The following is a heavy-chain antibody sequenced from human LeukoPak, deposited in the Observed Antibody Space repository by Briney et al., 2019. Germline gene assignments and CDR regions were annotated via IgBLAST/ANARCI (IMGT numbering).Heavy chain of an antibody. CDR3: ARDLSRIAARDFDY. CDR1: GGSFSGYY. J-gene: IGHJ4*02. Sequence: SETLSLTCAVYGGSFSGYYWSWIRQPPGKGLEWIGEINHSGSTNYNPSLKSRVTISVDTSKNQFSLKLSSVTAADTAVYYCARDLSRIAARDFDYWGQGTLVTVSS. CDR2: INHSGST. D-gene: IGHD6-6*01. V-gene: IGHV4-34*01.